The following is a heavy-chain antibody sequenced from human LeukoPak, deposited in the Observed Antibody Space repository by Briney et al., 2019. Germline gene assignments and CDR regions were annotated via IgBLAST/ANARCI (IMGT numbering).Heavy chain of an antibody. CDR1: GYTLTELS. CDR2: FDPEDGET. J-gene: IGHJ6*02. CDR3: ATSYYDILTGQALGYYGMDV. Sequence: ASVKVSCKVSGYTLTELSMHWVRQAPGKGLEWMGGFDPEDGETIYAQKFQGRVTMTEDTSTDTAYMELSSLRSEDTAVYYCATSYYDILTGQALGYYGMDVWGQGTTVTVSS. V-gene: IGHV1-24*01. D-gene: IGHD3-9*01.